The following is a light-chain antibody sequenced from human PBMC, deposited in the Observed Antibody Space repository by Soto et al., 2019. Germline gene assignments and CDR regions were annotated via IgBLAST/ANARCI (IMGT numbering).Light chain of an antibody. J-gene: IGKJ4*01. V-gene: IGKV3-15*01. Sequence: EIVMPQSPATLSVSPGERATLSCRASQSVRGNLAWYQQQPGQAPRLLIYGASTRATGIPARFSGSGSGTEFTLTISSLQSEDFAVYYCQQYNNWPPLTFGGGTKVEIK. CDR3: QQYNNWPPLT. CDR1: QSVRGN. CDR2: GAS.